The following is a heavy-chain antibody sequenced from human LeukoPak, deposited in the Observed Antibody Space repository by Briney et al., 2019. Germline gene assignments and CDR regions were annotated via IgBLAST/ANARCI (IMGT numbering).Heavy chain of an antibody. CDR2: INQDGSDQ. V-gene: IGHV3-7*01. CDR3: AKNIAAPGRDSYYLYGMDV. J-gene: IGHJ6*02. CDR1: GFIFSGYW. Sequence: GGSLRLSCAASGFIFSGYWMTWVRQAPGKGLEGVASINQDGSDQHYVDAVKGRCTISRDNAKNSLYLQMNNLRADDTAVYYCAKNIAAPGRDSYYLYGMDVWGQGTTVTVSS. D-gene: IGHD6-25*01.